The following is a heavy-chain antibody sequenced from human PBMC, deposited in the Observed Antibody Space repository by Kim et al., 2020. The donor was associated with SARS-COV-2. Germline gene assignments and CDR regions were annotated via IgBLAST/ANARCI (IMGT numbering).Heavy chain of an antibody. D-gene: IGHD6-19*01. J-gene: IGHJ4*02. Sequence: YADSGKGRFTISRENARNSLYLQMNSLRAEDTAVYYCARIRNSGWSYFDYWGQGTLVTVSS. CDR3: ARIRNSGWSYFDY. V-gene: IGHV3-21*04.